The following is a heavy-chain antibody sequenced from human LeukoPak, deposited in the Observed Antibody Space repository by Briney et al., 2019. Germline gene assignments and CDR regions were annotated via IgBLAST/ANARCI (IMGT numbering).Heavy chain of an antibody. CDR3: ARLYSSSLGRVFDY. CDR2: IYYGGST. V-gene: IGHV4-59*01. J-gene: IGHJ4*02. D-gene: IGHD6-13*01. Sequence: SETLSLTCTVSGGSISSYDWSWIRQPPGKGLEWVGYIYYGGSTNYNPSLKSRVTISVDTSKNQFSLKLSSVTAADTAVYYCARLYSSSLGRVFDYWGQGTLVTVSS. CDR1: GGSISSYD.